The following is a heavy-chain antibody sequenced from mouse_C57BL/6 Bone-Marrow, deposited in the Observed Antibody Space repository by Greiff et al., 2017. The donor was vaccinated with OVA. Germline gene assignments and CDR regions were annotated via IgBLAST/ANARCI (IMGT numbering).Heavy chain of an antibody. CDR1: GYTFTDHY. CDR2: IYPGSGHT. V-gene: IGHV1-76*01. CDR3: AREDSYFLEY. Sequence: VMLVESGAEVVRPGASVKLSCKASGYTFTDHYINWVKQRPGQGLEWIARIYPGSGHTYYNEKFKGKATLTAEKSSNTAYMQISILTSEYSAFYCCAREDSYFLEYGGQGTTLTVSS. D-gene: IGHD2-12*01. J-gene: IGHJ2*01.